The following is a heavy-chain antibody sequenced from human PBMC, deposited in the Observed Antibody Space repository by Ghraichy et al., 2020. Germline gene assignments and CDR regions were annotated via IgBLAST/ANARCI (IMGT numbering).Heavy chain of an antibody. CDR2: IHINGGT. V-gene: IGHV4-4*09. CDR3: ARTNAFDI. J-gene: IGHJ3*02. CDR1: GGSFGTYY. Sequence: SETLSLTCTVSGGSFGTYYWSWIRQPPGRGLEWIGYIHINGGTDYNPSLKSRVTISLDTSKNQFSLKLTSVTAADTAVYYCARTNAFDIWGLGTMVTVYS.